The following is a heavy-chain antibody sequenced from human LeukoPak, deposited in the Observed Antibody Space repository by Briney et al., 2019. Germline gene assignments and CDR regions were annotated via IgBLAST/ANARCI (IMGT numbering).Heavy chain of an antibody. CDR3: ARSSGYYPPYFDY. CDR1: GGSISSYY. Sequence: SETLSLTCTVSGGSISSYYWSWIRQPPGKGLEWIGYIYYSGSTNYNPSLKSRVTISVDTSKNQFSLKLSSVTAADTAVYYCARSSGYYPPYFDYWGQETLVTVSS. CDR2: IYYSGST. J-gene: IGHJ4*02. V-gene: IGHV4-59*01. D-gene: IGHD3-22*01.